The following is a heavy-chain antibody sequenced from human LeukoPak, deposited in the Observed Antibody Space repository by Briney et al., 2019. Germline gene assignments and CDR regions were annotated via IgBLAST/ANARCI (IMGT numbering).Heavy chain of an antibody. V-gene: IGHV5-51*01. CDR1: GYSFTSYW. CDR2: IYPGDSDT. D-gene: IGHD3-22*01. CDR3: ASLGDSSGYFDAFDI. J-gene: IGHJ3*02. Sequence: GEPLNISCKGSGYSFTSYWIGWARQLPGKGLKGMGIIYPGDSDTRYSPSFQGQVTISADKSISTAYLQWNSLEASDTAMYYCASLGDSSGYFDAFDIWGQGTMVTVSS.